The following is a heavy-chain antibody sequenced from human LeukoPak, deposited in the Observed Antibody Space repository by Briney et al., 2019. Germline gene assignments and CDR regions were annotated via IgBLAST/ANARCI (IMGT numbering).Heavy chain of an antibody. V-gene: IGHV3-66*01. Sequence: QSGGSLRLSCAASGFTVSSNYMSWVRQAPGKGLGWVSLIYSGGSTYYADSVKGRFTISRDNSKNTLYLQMNSLRAEDTAVYYCARESSGYWGQGTLVTVSS. J-gene: IGHJ4*02. CDR3: ARESSGY. CDR2: IYSGGST. CDR1: GFTVSSNY.